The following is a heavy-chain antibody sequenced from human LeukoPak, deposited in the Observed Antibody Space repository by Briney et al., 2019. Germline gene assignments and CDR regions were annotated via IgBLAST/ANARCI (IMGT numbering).Heavy chain of an antibody. CDR3: ARVDTAMGTFDY. J-gene: IGHJ4*02. V-gene: IGHV4-34*01. D-gene: IGHD5-18*01. Sequence: PSETLSLTCAVYGGSFSGYYWSWIRQPPGKGLEWIGEINHSGSTNYNPSLKSRVTISVDTSKNQFSLKLISVTAADTAVYYCARVDTAMGTFDYWGQGTLVTVSS. CDR2: INHSGST. CDR1: GGSFSGYY.